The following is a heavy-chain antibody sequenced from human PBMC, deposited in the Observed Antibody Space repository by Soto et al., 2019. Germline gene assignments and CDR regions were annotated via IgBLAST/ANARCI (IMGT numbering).Heavy chain of an antibody. J-gene: IGHJ4*02. Sequence: GGSLRLSCSASGFTFNSYAMHWVRQAPGKGLEFVSAISSYGADTYYADSVKGRFAISRDNSKNTLYLQMSSLRAEDTALYYCVKEGYMRSHWYGQFDYWGQGALVTVSS. CDR2: ISSYGADT. CDR1: GFTFNSYA. CDR3: VKEGYMRSHWYGQFDY. D-gene: IGHD6-19*01. V-gene: IGHV3-64D*06.